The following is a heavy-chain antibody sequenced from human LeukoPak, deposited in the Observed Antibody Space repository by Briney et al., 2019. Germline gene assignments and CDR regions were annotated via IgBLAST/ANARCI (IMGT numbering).Heavy chain of an antibody. V-gene: IGHV3-30*04. D-gene: IGHD5-12*01. CDR2: ISSDGGPK. J-gene: IGHJ4*02. CDR3: ARDGIVAAQVFEFDY. Sequence: GSLRLSCAASGFTFRTYSIHWVRQAPGKGLEWVAVISSDGGPKSYAESVKGRFTISRDNSKNTLYLQMNSLRGEDTAVYYCARDGIVAAQVFEFDYWGQGALVTVSS. CDR1: GFTFRTYS.